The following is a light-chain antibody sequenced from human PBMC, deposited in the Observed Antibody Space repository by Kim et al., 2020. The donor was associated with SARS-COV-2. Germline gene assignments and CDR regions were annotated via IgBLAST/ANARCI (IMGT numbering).Light chain of an antibody. Sequence: PGERATLSCWASQSVSSRFLAWYQQKPGQTPRLLVWGASNRAGGIPDRFSGSGSGTDFILTISRLEPEDFAVYYCQQYHSSPRTFGQGTKVEIK. CDR1: QSVSSRF. J-gene: IGKJ1*01. V-gene: IGKV3-20*01. CDR2: GAS. CDR3: QQYHSSPRT.